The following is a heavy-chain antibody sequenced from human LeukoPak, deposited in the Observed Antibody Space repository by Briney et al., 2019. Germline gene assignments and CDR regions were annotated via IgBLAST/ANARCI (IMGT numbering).Heavy chain of an antibody. D-gene: IGHD1-26*01. CDR1: GFTFSVYY. Sequence: GGSLRLSCAASGFTFSVYYMSWIRQAPGNGLEWVSYISSSGSNIYYAVSVKGRFTIARDNAKNSLYRQMNSLRAEDTAVYYCASGDSGSYLAHAFDIWGQGTMVTVSS. J-gene: IGHJ3*02. CDR2: ISSSGSNI. CDR3: ASGDSGSYLAHAFDI. V-gene: IGHV3-11*04.